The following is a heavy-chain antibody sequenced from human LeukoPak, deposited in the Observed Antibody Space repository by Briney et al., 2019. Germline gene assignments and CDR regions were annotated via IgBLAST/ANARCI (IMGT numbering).Heavy chain of an antibody. CDR2: IRSNPYGGTT. D-gene: IGHD6-19*01. CDR1: GFIFRNYG. V-gene: IGHV3-49*04. J-gene: IGHJ4*02. Sequence: GGSLRLSCAASGFIFRNYGMNWVRQAPGKGLEWVGFIRSNPYGGTTEYAASVKGRFTISRDDSKSIAYLQMNSLKTEDTAVYYCTRGGDLSTVAGALDYWGQGTLVTVSS. CDR3: TRGGDLSTVAGALDY.